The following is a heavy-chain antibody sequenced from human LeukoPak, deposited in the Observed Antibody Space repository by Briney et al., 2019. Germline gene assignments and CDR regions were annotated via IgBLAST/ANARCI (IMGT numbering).Heavy chain of an antibody. Sequence: GGSLRLSCAASGFTFSSYSMNWVRQAPGKGLERVSSISSSSSYIYYADSVKGRFTISRDNAKNSLYLQMNSLRAEDTAVYYCAREFRVIDDYGDYDLLDYWGQGTLVTVSS. V-gene: IGHV3-21*01. CDR3: AREFRVIDDYGDYDLLDY. CDR1: GFTFSSYS. CDR2: ISSSSSYI. D-gene: IGHD4-17*01. J-gene: IGHJ4*02.